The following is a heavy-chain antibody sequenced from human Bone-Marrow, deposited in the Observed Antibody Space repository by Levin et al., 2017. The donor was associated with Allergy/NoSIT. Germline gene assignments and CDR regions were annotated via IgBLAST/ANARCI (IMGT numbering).Heavy chain of an antibody. Sequence: SCAASGFTFSSSAMSWVRQAPGKGLEWVSSISAGDASTYYTDSVKGRLTVSRDNSKNTLYLQMNSLRAEDTALYYCAKVRRGLDACDIWGQGTMVTVSS. J-gene: IGHJ3*02. CDR2: ISAGDAST. CDR3: AKVRRGLDACDI. D-gene: IGHD3/OR15-3a*01. V-gene: IGHV3-23*01. CDR1: GFTFSSSA.